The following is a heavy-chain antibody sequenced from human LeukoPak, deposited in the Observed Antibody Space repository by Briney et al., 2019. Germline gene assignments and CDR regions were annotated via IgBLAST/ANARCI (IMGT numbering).Heavy chain of an antibody. CDR3: ARGRYCSGGSCKTRRYYCYYGMDV. CDR1: GFTFSSYE. J-gene: IGHJ6*02. CDR2: ISSSGSTI. D-gene: IGHD2-15*01. Sequence: PGGSLRLSCAASGFTFSSYEMNWVRQAPGKGLEWVSYISSSGSTIYYADSVKGRFTISRDNAKNSLYLQMNSLRAEDTAVYYCARGRYCSGGSCKTRRYYCYYGMDVWGQGTTVTVSS. V-gene: IGHV3-48*03.